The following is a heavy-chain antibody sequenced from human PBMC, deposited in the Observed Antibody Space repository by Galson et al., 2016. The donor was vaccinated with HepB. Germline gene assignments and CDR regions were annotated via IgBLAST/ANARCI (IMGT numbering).Heavy chain of an antibody. CDR1: GLTFSRDG. Sequence: SLRLSCAASGLTFSRDGMHWVRQPPGKGLEWVAVIWSDGNTKFYADSVKGRFTISRDNSKNTLFLQMNSLRAEDTAVYYCARAHKIMLNYFDYWGQGTLVTVSS. CDR3: ARAHKIMLNYFDY. D-gene: IGHD3-16*01. CDR2: IWSDGNTK. J-gene: IGHJ4*02. V-gene: IGHV3-33*01.